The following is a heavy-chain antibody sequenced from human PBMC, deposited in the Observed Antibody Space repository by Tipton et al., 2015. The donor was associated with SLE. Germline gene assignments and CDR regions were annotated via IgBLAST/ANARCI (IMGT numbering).Heavy chain of an antibody. CDR3: AKGPCDIVTGYQRAPFDN. J-gene: IGHJ4*02. CDR2: VYNSGIT. D-gene: IGHD3-9*01. Sequence: TLSLTCSVSGDSMRSGDYSWSWIRQPVGKGLEWIGRVYNSGITNYNPSLKSRVTISVDTSKNQFSLKLNSVTAADTALYYCAKGPCDIVTGYQRAPFDNWGQGTLVTVSS. CDR1: GDSMRSGDYS. V-gene: IGHV4-61*02.